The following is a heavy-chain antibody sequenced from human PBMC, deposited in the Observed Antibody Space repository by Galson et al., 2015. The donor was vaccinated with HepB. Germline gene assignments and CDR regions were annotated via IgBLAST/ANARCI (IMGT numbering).Heavy chain of an antibody. J-gene: IGHJ4*02. CDR1: GGSISSSSYY. D-gene: IGHD6-19*01. V-gene: IGHV4-39*07. CDR2: IYYSRST. Sequence: LSLTCTVSGGSISSSSYYWGWIRQPPGKGLEWVGSIYYSRSTYYNPSLKSRVTISVDTSKNQFSLKLSSVTAADTAVYYCARDPRYSSGWLPPDFDYWGQGTLVTVSS. CDR3: ARDPRYSSGWLPPDFDY.